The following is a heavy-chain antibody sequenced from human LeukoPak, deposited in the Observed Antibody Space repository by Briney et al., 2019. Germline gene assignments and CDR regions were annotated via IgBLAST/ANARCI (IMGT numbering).Heavy chain of an antibody. D-gene: IGHD5-24*01. CDR2: IYYSGST. V-gene: IGHV4-61*01. J-gene: IGHJ5*02. CDR3: ARFRDAYNP. CDR1: GGSISSSSYY. Sequence: SETLSLTCTVSGGSISSSSYYWSWIRQPPGKGLEWIGYIYYSGSTNYNPSLKSRVTISVDTSKNQFSLKLTSVTAADTAVYYCARFRDAYNPWGQGTQVTVSS.